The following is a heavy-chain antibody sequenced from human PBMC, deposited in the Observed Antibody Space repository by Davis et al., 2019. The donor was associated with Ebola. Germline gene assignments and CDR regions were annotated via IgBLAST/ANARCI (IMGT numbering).Heavy chain of an antibody. V-gene: IGHV3-74*01. J-gene: IGHJ4*02. CDR2: INSDKSST. Sequence: HTGGSLRLSCAASGFTFSSYWMHWVRQAPGKGLVWVSRINSDKSSTSYADSVKGRFTISRDNAKNSLYLQMNSLRDEDTAVYYCARGPSTGNSFTYWGQGTLVTVSS. CDR1: GFTFSSYW. D-gene: IGHD4-23*01. CDR3: ARGPSTGNSFTY.